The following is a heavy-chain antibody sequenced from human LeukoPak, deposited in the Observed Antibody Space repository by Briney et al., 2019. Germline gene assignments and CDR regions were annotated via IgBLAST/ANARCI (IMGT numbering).Heavy chain of an antibody. Sequence: GGSLRLSCAASGFTFSNYGFHWVRQGPGKGLEWVAVIWYDGSNKYYADSVKGRFTVSRDSSKNTLYPQMNSLRAEDTAVYYCARDWVYSGYDSDPKALTGSTFDYWGQGTLVTVPS. CDR3: ARDWVYSGYDSDPKALTGSTFDY. D-gene: IGHD5-12*01. CDR2: IWYDGSNK. V-gene: IGHV3-33*01. J-gene: IGHJ4*02. CDR1: GFTFSNYG.